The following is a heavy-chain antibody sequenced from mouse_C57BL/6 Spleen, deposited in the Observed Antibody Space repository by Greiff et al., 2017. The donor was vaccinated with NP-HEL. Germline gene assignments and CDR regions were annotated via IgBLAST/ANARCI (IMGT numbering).Heavy chain of an antibody. J-gene: IGHJ2*01. Sequence: VQLQQPGAELVMPGASVKLSCKASGYTFTSYWMHWVKQRPGQGLEWIGEIDPSDSYTNYNQKFKGKSTLTVDKSSSTAYMQLSSLTSEDSAVYYCARSGDGYYFDYWGQGTTLTVSS. CDR1: GYTFTSYW. D-gene: IGHD2-3*01. CDR3: ARSGDGYYFDY. V-gene: IGHV1-69*01. CDR2: IDPSDSYT.